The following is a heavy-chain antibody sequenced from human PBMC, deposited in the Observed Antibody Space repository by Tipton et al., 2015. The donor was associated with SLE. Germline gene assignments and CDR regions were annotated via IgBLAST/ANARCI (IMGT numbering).Heavy chain of an antibody. J-gene: IGHJ4*02. V-gene: IGHV3-11*06. CDR1: GFNFSDYC. CDR2: IRSGSSNT. D-gene: IGHD3-22*01. Sequence: SLRLSCAASGFNFSDYCMNWIRQAPGKGLEWVSDIRSGSSNTNYADSVKGRFTISRDNAKNSLYLQMNSLRAEDTAVYYCAREGAGDSSGLDYWGQGTLVTVSS. CDR3: AREGAGDSSGLDY.